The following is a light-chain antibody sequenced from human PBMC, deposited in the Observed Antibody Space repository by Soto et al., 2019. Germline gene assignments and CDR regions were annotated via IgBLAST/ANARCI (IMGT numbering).Light chain of an antibody. CDR1: QRIRSTY. CDR2: DGY. CDR3: QQYGSSGT. Sequence: EIVLTQSPGTLSLSPGERATLSCRASQRIRSTYLAWYQQKPGQAPRLLIYDGYSRATGSPDTFSGSGSGTDFTLTISRLEPEDFAVYYCQQYGSSGTFGQGTKVDIK. J-gene: IGKJ1*01. V-gene: IGKV3-20*01.